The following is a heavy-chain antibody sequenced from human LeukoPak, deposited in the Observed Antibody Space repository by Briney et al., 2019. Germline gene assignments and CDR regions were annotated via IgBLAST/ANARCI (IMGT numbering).Heavy chain of an antibody. J-gene: IGHJ3*02. CDR1: GFTFSTYD. Sequence: GGSLRLSCAASGFTFSTYDMHWVRLTAGKGLEWVSGIGTAGDTYYSGSVKGRFIISRENAKSSSYLQMNRLRVGDTALYYCTRGGRDGFDIWGRGTLVTVSS. CDR2: IGTAGDT. D-gene: IGHD5-24*01. CDR3: TRGGRDGFDI. V-gene: IGHV3-13*01.